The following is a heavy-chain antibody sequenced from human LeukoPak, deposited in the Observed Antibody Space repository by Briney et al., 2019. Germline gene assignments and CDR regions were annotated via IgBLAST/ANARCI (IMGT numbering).Heavy chain of an antibody. CDR3: ARGDSSSYYFDP. Sequence: SETLSLTCTVSGGSISSHSWNWIRQPAGKGLEWIGRIYTSGSSNYNPSLKGRVTMSVDTSKNQFSLNLRSMTAADTAVYYCARGDSSSYYFDPWGQGTLVTVSS. J-gene: IGHJ5*02. CDR2: IYTSGSS. CDR1: GGSISSHS. D-gene: IGHD6-6*01. V-gene: IGHV4-4*07.